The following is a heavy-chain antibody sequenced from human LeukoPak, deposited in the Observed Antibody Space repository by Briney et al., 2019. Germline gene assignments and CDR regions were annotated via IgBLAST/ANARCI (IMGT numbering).Heavy chain of an antibody. CDR1: GGSISSYY. CDR3: ARARGGYYYYGMDV. Sequence: PSETQSLTCTVSGGSISSYYWSWIRQPPGKGLEWIGYIYYSGSTNYNPSLKSRVTISVDTSKNQFSLKLSSVTAADTAVYYCARARGGYYYYGMDVWGQGTTVTVSS. CDR2: IYYSGST. V-gene: IGHV4-59*01. J-gene: IGHJ6*02. D-gene: IGHD3-16*01.